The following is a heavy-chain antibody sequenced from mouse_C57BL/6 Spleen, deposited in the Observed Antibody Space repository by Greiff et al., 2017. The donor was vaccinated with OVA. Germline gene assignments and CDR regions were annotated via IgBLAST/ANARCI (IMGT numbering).Heavy chain of an antibody. J-gene: IGHJ4*01. D-gene: IGHD1-1*01. Sequence: VQLQQSGPELVKPGASVKISCKASGYTFTDYYMNWVKQSHGKSLEWIGDINPNNGGTSYNQKFKGKATLTVDKSSSTAYMELRSLTSEDSAVYYCARIPTVVANYAMDYWGQGTSVTVSS. CDR3: ARIPTVVANYAMDY. CDR2: INPNNGGT. V-gene: IGHV1-26*01. CDR1: GYTFTDYY.